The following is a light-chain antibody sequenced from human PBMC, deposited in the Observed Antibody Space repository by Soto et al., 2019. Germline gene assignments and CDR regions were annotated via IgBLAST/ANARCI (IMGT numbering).Light chain of an antibody. CDR1: SSDVGAYGY. CDR2: EVS. V-gene: IGLV2-14*01. CDR3: ISFTTSGTWV. Sequence: QSALTQPASVSGSPGQSITISCTGSSSDVGAYGYVSWYQQHPGNAPTLVIYEVSNRPSGVSSRFSGSKSGNAASLTISGLQPDDEADYYCISFTTSGTWVFGGGTKLTVL. J-gene: IGLJ3*02.